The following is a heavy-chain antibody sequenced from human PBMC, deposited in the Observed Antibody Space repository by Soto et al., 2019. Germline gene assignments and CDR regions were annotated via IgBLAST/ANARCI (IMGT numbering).Heavy chain of an antibody. CDR2: SSAYNGNT. CDR3: ASLIRYFFWSLPLTSTGCLDF. J-gene: IGHJ6*02. Sequence: ASVKVSCKASGYTFTSHGISWVRQAPGQGLEWMGWSSAYNGNTNYAQKLQGRVTMTTDTSTSTAYMELRSLRSDDAAVYDCASLIRYFFWSLPLTSTGCLDFRCQGTTVTVSS. CDR1: GYTFTSHG. V-gene: IGHV1-18*01. D-gene: IGHD3-9*01.